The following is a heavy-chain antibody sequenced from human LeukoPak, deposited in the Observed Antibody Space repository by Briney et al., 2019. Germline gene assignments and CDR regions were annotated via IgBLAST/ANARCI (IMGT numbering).Heavy chain of an antibody. CDR2: IYYSGST. J-gene: IGHJ4*02. Sequence: SETLSLTCTVSGGSISSYYWSWIRQPPGKGLEWIGYIYYSGSTNYNPSLKSRVTISVDTSKHQFSLKLSSVTAADTAVYYCARDLAPYVWGSSLLDYWGQGTLVTVSS. CDR1: GGSISSYY. V-gene: IGHV4-59*12. D-gene: IGHD3-16*01. CDR3: ARDLAPYVWGSSLLDY.